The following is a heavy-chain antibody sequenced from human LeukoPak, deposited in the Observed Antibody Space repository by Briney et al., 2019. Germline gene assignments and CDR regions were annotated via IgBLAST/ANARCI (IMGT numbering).Heavy chain of an antibody. CDR3: AVLRLGEISNRRAVRQVDY. J-gene: IGHJ4*02. CDR2: MNPNSGNT. Sequence: ASVKVSCKASGYTFTSYDINWVRQATGQGLEWMGWMNPNSGNTGYAQKFQGRVTMTRNTSISTAYMELSSLRSEDTAVYYCAVLRLGEISNRRAVRQVDYWGQGTLVTVSS. CDR1: GYTFTSYD. D-gene: IGHD3-16*02. V-gene: IGHV1-8*01.